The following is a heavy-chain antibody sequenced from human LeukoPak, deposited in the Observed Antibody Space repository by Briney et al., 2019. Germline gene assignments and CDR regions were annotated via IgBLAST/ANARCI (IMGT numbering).Heavy chain of an antibody. Sequence: ASVKVSCKASGYTFTSYGISWVRQAPGQGLEWMGRIIPILGIANYAQKFQGRVTITADKSTSTAYMELSSLRSEDTAVYYCAREAVMPVAPVKIGTSDRPLYEYYGLDVWGQGTTVTVS. J-gene: IGHJ6*02. V-gene: IGHV1-69*04. D-gene: IGHD1/OR15-1a*01. CDR2: IIPILGIA. CDR3: AREAVMPVAPVKIGTSDRPLYEYYGLDV. CDR1: GYTFTSYG.